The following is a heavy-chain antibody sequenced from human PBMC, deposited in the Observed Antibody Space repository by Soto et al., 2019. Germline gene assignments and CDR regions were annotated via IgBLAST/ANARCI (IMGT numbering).Heavy chain of an antibody. CDR2: ISAYNGNT. D-gene: IGHD6-13*01. Sequence: ASVKVSCKASGYTFTSYGISWVRQAPGQGLEWMGWISAYNGNTNYAQKLQGRVTMTTDTSTSTAYMELRSLRSDDTAVYYCARKSDSSSWYGQDYYGMDVWGQGTTVTVS. CDR1: GYTFTSYG. CDR3: ARKSDSSSWYGQDYYGMDV. V-gene: IGHV1-18*04. J-gene: IGHJ6*02.